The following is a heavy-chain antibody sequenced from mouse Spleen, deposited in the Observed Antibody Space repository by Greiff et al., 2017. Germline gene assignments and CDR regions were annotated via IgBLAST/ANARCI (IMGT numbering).Heavy chain of an antibody. V-gene: IGHV5-17*02. CDR3: ARDGSSYVDYAMDY. J-gene: IGHJ4*01. D-gene: IGHD1-1*01. Sequence: EVMLVESGGGLVQPGGSRKLSCAASGFTFSSFGMHWVRQAPEKGLEWVAYISSGSSTIYYADTVKGRFTISRDNPKNTLFLQMTSLRSEDTAMYYCARDGSSYVDYAMDYWGQGTSVTVSS. CDR2: ISSGSSTI. CDR1: GFTFSSFG.